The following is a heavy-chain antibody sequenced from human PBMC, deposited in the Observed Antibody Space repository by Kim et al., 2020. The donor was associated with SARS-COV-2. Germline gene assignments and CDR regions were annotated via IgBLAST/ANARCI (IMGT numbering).Heavy chain of an antibody. V-gene: IGHV4-59*13. CDR2: IYYSGST. CDR3: ARGRGLAENWFDP. Sequence: SETLSLTCTVSGGSISSYYWSWIRQPPGKGLEWIGYIYYSGSTNYNPSLKSRVTISVDTSKNQFSLKLSSVTAADTAVYYCARGRGLAENWFDPWGQGTLVTVSS. D-gene: IGHD3-16*01. J-gene: IGHJ5*02. CDR1: GGSISSYY.